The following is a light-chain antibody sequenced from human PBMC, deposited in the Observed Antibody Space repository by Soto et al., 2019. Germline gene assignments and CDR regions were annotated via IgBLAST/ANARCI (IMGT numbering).Light chain of an antibody. Sequence: EIVLAQSPGTVSLSPGERATLSCRASQTVNSRYFAWYQHKRGQAPRLLIYGTFNRATGIPDRFSGSGSGTDFTLTISRLEPEDLAVYYCQQYVTSPGTFGQGTKVEIK. CDR1: QTVNSRY. CDR2: GTF. J-gene: IGKJ1*01. CDR3: QQYVTSPGT. V-gene: IGKV3-20*01.